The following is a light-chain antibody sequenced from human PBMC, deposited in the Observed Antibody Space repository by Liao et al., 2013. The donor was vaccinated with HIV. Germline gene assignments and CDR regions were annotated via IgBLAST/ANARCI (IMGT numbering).Light chain of an antibody. V-gene: IGLV3-1*01. Sequence: SYELTQPPSVSVSPGQTANISCSGDDLGDKYVCWYQQKPGQSPVLVIYQDTKRPSGIPERFSGSNSGNTATLTISGTQTLDEADYYCQAWDSSTPNYVFGTGTKVT. CDR1: DLGDKY. CDR2: QDT. J-gene: IGLJ1*01. CDR3: QAWDSSTPNYV.